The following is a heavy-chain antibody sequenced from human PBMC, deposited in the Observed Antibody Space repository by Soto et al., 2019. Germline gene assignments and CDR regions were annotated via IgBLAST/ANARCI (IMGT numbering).Heavy chain of an antibody. V-gene: IGHV3-64*01. J-gene: IGHJ5*02. CDR1: GFTFSLYP. CDR2: ISGNGVST. Sequence: EVQLVASGGGLVQPGKSLRLSCTASGFTFSLYPMHWVRQAPGKGPEYVSGISGNGVSTCYANSVKGRFTISRDNSKSTLYLQMGSLKPEDMAVYYCARDYSSSWSNWFDPWGQGTLVTVSS. CDR3: ARDYSSSWSNWFDP. D-gene: IGHD6-13*01.